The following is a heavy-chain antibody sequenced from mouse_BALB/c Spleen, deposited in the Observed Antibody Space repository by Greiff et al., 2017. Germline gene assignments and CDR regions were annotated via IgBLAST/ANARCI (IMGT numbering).Heavy chain of an antibody. Sequence: EVKLVESGGGLVQPGGSRKLSCAASGFTFSSFGMHWVRQAPEKGLEWVAYISSGSSTIYYADTMKGRFTISRDNPKNTLFLQMTSLRSKDTAMYYCRREGDSYAMDYWGQGTAVTVSS. V-gene: IGHV5-17*02. J-gene: IGHJ4*01. CDR1: GFTFSSFG. D-gene: IGHD2-13*01. CDR3: RREGDSYAMDY. CDR2: ISSGSSTI.